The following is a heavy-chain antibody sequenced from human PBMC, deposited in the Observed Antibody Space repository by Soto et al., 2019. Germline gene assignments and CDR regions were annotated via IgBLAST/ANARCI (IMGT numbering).Heavy chain of an antibody. D-gene: IGHD2-15*01. CDR1: GGSISSYY. Sequence: SETLSLTCTVSGGSISSYYWSWIRQPPGKGLEWIGYIYYSGSTNYNPSLKSRVTISVDTSKNQFSLKLSSVTAADTAVYYCARSPGYCSGGSCPNWFDPWGQGTLVTVSS. CDR3: ARSPGYCSGGSCPNWFDP. J-gene: IGHJ5*02. CDR2: IYYSGST. V-gene: IGHV4-59*01.